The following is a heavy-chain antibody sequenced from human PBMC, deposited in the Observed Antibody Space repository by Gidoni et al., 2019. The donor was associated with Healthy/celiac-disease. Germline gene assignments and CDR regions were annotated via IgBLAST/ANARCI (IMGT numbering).Heavy chain of an antibody. CDR3: SSSFVVRWGEFYYYYYYGMDV. J-gene: IGHJ6*02. Sequence: QVQLVQSGAEVKKPGASVKVSCKASGYTFTGYYMHWLRQAPGQGLEGRGMINPSGSCTSYGQRYQDSVTMTMDTSTDTVNMELSSLRSGDTAVYYCSSSFVVRWGEFYYYYYYGMDVWGQGTTVTVSS. D-gene: IGHD3-16*01. V-gene: IGHV1-46*01. CDR1: GYTFTGYY. CDR2: INPSGSCT.